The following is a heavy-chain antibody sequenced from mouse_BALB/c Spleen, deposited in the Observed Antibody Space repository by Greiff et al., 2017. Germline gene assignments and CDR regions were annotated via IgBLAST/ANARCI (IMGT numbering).Heavy chain of an antibody. D-gene: IGHD2-4*01. J-gene: IGHJ4*01. Sequence: EVKLVESGGGLVQPGGSLKLSCAASGFTFSSYAMSWVRQSPEKRLEWVAEISSGGSYTYYPDTVTGRFTISRDNAKNTLYLEMSSLRSEDTAMYYCARDRAITTTGYYYAMDYWGQGTSVTVSS. CDR2: ISSGGSYT. CDR3: ARDRAITTTGYYYAMDY. CDR1: GFTFSSYA. V-gene: IGHV5-9-4*01.